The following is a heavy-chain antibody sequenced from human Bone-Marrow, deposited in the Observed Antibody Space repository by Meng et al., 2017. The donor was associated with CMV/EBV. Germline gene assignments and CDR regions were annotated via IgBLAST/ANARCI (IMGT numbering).Heavy chain of an antibody. V-gene: IGHV3-11*04. CDR2: ISSSGSTI. CDR1: GFTFSDYY. D-gene: IGHD2/OR15-2a*01. CDR3: TKEEYKPPGCTFDS. J-gene: IGHJ4*02. Sequence: GEFLMIYCVASGFTFSDYYMSWIRQAPGKGLEWVSYISSSGSTIYYADSVKGRFTISRDNSTDTLYLQMNSLTTEDTAMYYCTKEEYKPPGCTFDSWGQGTLVTVSS.